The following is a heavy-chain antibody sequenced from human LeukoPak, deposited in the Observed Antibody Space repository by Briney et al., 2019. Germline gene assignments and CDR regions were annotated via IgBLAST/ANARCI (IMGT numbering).Heavy chain of an antibody. CDR2: IYHSGST. Sequence: PSETLSLTCTVSGGSISSYYWSWIRQPPGKGLEWIGYIYHSGSTNYNPSLKSRVTISVDTSKSQFSLKLSSVTAADTAVYYCARLFSGSYFDYWGQGTLVTVSS. D-gene: IGHD1-26*01. J-gene: IGHJ4*02. CDR1: GGSISSYY. V-gene: IGHV4-59*01. CDR3: ARLFSGSYFDY.